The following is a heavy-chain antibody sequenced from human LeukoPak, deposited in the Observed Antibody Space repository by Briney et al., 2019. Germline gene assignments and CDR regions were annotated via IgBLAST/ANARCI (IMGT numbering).Heavy chain of an antibody. D-gene: IGHD6-19*01. J-gene: IGHJ4*02. CDR1: GGSISSYY. CDR2: IYYSGST. Sequence: SETLSLTCTVSGGSISSYYWSWIRQPPGKGLEWIGYIYYSGSTNYNPSLKSRVTISVDTSKNQFSLKLSSVTAADTAVYYCARMLYSSGWYPYYFDYWGQGTLVTVSS. V-gene: IGHV4-59*01. CDR3: ARMLYSSGWYPYYFDY.